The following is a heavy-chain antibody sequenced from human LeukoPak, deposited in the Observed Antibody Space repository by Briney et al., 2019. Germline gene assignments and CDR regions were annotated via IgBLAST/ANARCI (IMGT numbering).Heavy chain of an antibody. D-gene: IGHD3-3*01. J-gene: IGHJ4*02. CDR3: ARDRLTIFGVVIGLDY. V-gene: IGHV1-69*05. CDR1: VGSFSSYA. CDR2: IIPIFGTA. Sequence: SETVSCKASVGSFSSYAISWVRQAPGHALEWMGGIIPIFGTANYAQKFKGRVTITTDESTSTAYMALSSLRSEDTAVYYCARDRLTIFGVVIGLDYWGQGTLVTVSS.